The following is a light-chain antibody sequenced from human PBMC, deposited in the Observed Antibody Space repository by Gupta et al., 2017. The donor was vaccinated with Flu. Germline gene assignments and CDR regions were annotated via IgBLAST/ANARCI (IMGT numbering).Light chain of an antibody. CDR3: ASWDDSRSGYVV. Sequence: VTISCAGSSSNIGSNYVYWYQQFPGTAPNLLICRSDKRPSGGPDRFSGSKSGTSASLAISGLRSEEEADYYCASWDDSRSGYVVFGGGTKLTVL. V-gene: IGLV1-47*01. J-gene: IGLJ2*01. CDR1: SSNIGSNY. CDR2: RSD.